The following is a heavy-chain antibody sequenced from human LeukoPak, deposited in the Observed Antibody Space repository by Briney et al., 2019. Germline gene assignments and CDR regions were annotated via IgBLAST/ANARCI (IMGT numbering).Heavy chain of an antibody. Sequence: GASVKVSCKASGYTFSSNYMHWVRQAPGQGLEWMGWINPNSGGTNYAQKFQGRVTMTRDTSISTAYMELSRLRSDDTAVYYCARGGRGYSYGSNYYYYMDVWGKGTTVTVSS. CDR2: INPNSGGT. J-gene: IGHJ6*03. V-gene: IGHV1-2*02. D-gene: IGHD5-18*01. CDR1: GYTFSSNY. CDR3: ARGGRGYSYGSNYYYYMDV.